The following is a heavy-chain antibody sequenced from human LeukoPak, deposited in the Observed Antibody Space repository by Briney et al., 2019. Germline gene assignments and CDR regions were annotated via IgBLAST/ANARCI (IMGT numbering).Heavy chain of an antibody. Sequence: GGSVRLSCAASGFTVSSNYMSWVRQAPGKGLEWVSVIYSGGSTYYADSVKGRFTISRDNSKNTLYLQMNSLRAEDTAVYYCARSPRNRHFDYWGQGTLVTVSS. CDR2: IYSGGST. V-gene: IGHV3-66*02. CDR3: ARSPRNRHFDY. CDR1: GFTVSSNY. D-gene: IGHD2/OR15-2a*01. J-gene: IGHJ4*02.